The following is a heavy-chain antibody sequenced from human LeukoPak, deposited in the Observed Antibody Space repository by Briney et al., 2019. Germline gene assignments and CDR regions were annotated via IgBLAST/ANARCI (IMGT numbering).Heavy chain of an antibody. CDR3: ARDRVGATILDY. CDR2: INPSGGST. D-gene: IGHD1-26*01. V-gene: IGHV1-46*01. CDR1: GYTFTSYY. Sequence: GASVKVSCKASGYTFTSYYMHWVRQAPGQGLEWMGIINPSGGSTSYAQKFQGRVTMTRDTTTSTVYMELSSLRSEDTAVYYCARDRVGATILDYWGQGTLVTVSS. J-gene: IGHJ4*02.